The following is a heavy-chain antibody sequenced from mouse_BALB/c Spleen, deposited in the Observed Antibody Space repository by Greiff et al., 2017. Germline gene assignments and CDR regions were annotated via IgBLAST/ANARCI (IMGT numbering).Heavy chain of an antibody. J-gene: IGHJ2*01. D-gene: IGHD2-1*01. V-gene: IGHV5-6*01. CDR1: GFTFSSYG. CDR2: ISSGGSYT. Sequence: EVKLVESGGDLVKPGGSLKLSCAASGFTFSSYGMSWVRQTPDKRLEWVATISSGGSYTYYPDSVKGRFTISRDNARNILYLQMSSLRSEDTAMYYCAREGGNFSFDYWGQGTTLTVSS. CDR3: AREGGNFSFDY.